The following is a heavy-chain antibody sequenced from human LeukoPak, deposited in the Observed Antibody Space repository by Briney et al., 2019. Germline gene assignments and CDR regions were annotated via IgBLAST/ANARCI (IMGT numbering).Heavy chain of an antibody. V-gene: IGHV3-74*01. CDR2: INSDASTT. CDR1: GFPFSNYW. CDR3: TRGLPNFSFFDY. Sequence: GGPLRLSCAASGFPFSNYWMHWVRQAPGKGLVGVSRINSDASTTLYADSVQGRFSVSRDKAKNTLYLQMSSLRAEDTAVYYCTRGLPNFSFFDYWGQGILVTVSS. D-gene: IGHD4/OR15-4a*01. J-gene: IGHJ4*02.